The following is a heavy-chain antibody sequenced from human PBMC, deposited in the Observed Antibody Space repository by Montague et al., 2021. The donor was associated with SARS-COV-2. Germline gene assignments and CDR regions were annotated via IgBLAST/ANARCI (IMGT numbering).Heavy chain of an antibody. CDR1: GGSISSSNW. Sequence: SETLSLTCAVSGGSISSSNWWCWVRHPPGKGLEWIGDYYHSGSTNYNPSLKSRVTISVDKSNNQFSLMLSSVTAADTAVYYCARGTIWFGELLTLWYFDYWGQGTLVTVSS. D-gene: IGHD3-10*01. V-gene: IGHV4-4*02. CDR3: ARGTIWFGELLTLWYFDY. J-gene: IGHJ4*02. CDR2: YYHSGST.